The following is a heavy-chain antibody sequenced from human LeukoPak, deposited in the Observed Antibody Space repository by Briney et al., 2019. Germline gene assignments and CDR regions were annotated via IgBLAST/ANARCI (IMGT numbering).Heavy chain of an antibody. D-gene: IGHD2-15*01. CDR3: AGGGVVVAADQSINWSDP. V-gene: IGHV1-18*01. Sequence: ASVKISCKASGYTFTSYGISWVRQAPGQGLEWMGWISAYNGNTNCAQKLQGRVTMTTDTSTSTAYMELRSLRSEDTAVYYCAGGGVVVAADQSINWSDPGGQGTLSPSPQ. J-gene: IGHJ5*02. CDR1: GYTFTSYG. CDR2: ISAYNGNT.